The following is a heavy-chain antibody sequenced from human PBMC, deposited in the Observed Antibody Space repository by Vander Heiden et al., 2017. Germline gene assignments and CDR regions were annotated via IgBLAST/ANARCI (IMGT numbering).Heavy chain of an antibody. V-gene: IGHV3-74*01. Sequence: VQPVESGAGLVQPGGSLRLSWAASGFTLSRHWMPWLRQAPGKGLVWVSRSNSDGSSTSYADSVKGRFTISRDNAKNTLYLQMNSLRAEDTAVYYCASGIAALLGGQGTMVTVSS. CDR3: ASGIAALL. J-gene: IGHJ3*01. CDR2: SNSDGSST. CDR1: GFTLSRHW. D-gene: IGHD6-13*01.